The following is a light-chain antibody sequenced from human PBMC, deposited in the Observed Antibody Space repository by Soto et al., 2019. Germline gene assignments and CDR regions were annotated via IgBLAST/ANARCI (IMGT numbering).Light chain of an antibody. CDR2: EVS. J-gene: IGLJ1*01. CDR3: SSYTSSSTLYV. V-gene: IGLV2-14*01. CDR1: SSDVGGYNY. Sequence: QSVLTQHASVSGSPGQSITISCTGTSSDVGGYNYVSWYQQHPGKAPKLMIYEVSNRPSGVSKRFSGSKSGNTASLTISGLQAEDEADYYCSSYTSSSTLYVFGTGTKVTVL.